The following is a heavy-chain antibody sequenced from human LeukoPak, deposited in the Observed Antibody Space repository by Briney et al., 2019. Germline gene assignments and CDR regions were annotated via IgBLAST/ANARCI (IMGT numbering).Heavy chain of an antibody. V-gene: IGHV3-7*01. CDR1: GFIFSNYW. CDR2: IKQDGSEK. J-gene: IGHJ6*03. D-gene: IGHD3-3*01. CDR3: ARDNGVVHGVYYMDV. Sequence: GGSLRLSCAASGFIFSNYWMTWVRQAPGKGLEWVADIKQDGSEKLYVKSVRGRFTISRDNAKMSLFLQMNSLRAEDTAVYYRARDNGVVHGVYYMDVWGKGTTVTVS.